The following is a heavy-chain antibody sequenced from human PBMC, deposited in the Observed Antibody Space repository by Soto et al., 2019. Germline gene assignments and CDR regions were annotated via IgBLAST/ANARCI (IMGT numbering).Heavy chain of an antibody. CDR3: ARPQGSGWRFNALDF. CDR2: IIPMFDTA. J-gene: IGHJ3*01. CDR1: GGTFGRNA. D-gene: IGHD6-19*01. V-gene: IGHV1-69*01. Sequence: QVVLVQSGAEVKNPGSSVKVSCMASGGTFGRNAINWVRQAPGQGFEWMGGIIPMFDTANHAQKFRDRIMITADESTNTAYLELKDLRSEDTAIYYCARPQGSGWRFNALDFWGQGTMVTVSS.